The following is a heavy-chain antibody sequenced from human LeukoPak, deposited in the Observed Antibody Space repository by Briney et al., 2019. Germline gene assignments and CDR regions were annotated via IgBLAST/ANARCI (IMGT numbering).Heavy chain of an antibody. J-gene: IGHJ4*02. Sequence: GGSLRLSCGASGFTFSSYGMNWARQAPGKGLEWVAVISYDGSMKYYADSVKGRFTISRDNSKNTLYLQMNSLRAEDTAVYYCAKDFRGYDYGYCFDYWGQGTLVTVSS. CDR1: GFTFSSYG. CDR2: ISYDGSMK. D-gene: IGHD5-18*01. CDR3: AKDFRGYDYGYCFDY. V-gene: IGHV3-30*18.